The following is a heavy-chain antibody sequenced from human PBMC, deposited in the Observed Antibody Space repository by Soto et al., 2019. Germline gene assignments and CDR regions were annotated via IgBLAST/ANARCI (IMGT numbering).Heavy chain of an antibody. D-gene: IGHD3-16*01. V-gene: IGHV3-21*01. J-gene: IGHJ4*02. CDR3: SRSPEVGVRGAY. Sequence: EVQLVESGGGLVKPGGSLRLSCTGSGFPFSAYNINWVRQAPGKGLEWVSSITVGSSHIYQPNSMKGRFTISRDDAKNSVYLQIDSLRDEDTAQYYCSRSPEVGVRGAYWGQGTLVTVSS. CDR1: GFPFSAYN. CDR2: ITVGSSHI.